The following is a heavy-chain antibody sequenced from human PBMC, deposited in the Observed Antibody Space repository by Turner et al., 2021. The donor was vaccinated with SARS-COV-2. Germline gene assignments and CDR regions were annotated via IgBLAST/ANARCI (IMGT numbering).Heavy chain of an antibody. CDR3: AKGWLQSGDAFDI. CDR1: GFTFSSYG. D-gene: IGHD5-12*01. CDR2: ISYDGSNK. J-gene: IGHJ3*02. V-gene: IGHV3-30*18. Sequence: QVQLVQSGGGVVQPGRSLSTSCAASGFTFSSYGMHWVRQAPGKGLEWVAVISYDGSNKYQADSVKGRVTISRDNSKNTLYLQMNSLRAEDTAVYYCAKGWLQSGDAFDIWGQGTMVTISS.